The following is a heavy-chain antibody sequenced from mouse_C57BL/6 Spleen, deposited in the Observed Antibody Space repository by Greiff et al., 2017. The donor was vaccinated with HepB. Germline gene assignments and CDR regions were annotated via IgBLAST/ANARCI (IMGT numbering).Heavy chain of an antibody. CDR1: GYTFTDYN. D-gene: IGHD4-1*01. Sequence: VQLQQSGPELVKPGASVKIPCKASGYTFTDYNMDWVKQSHGKSLEWIGDINPNNGGTIYNQKFKGKATLTVDKSSSTAYMELRSLTSEDTAVYYCARRELRRDAMDYWGQGTSVTVSS. CDR3: ARRELRRDAMDY. V-gene: IGHV1-18*01. J-gene: IGHJ4*01. CDR2: INPNNGGT.